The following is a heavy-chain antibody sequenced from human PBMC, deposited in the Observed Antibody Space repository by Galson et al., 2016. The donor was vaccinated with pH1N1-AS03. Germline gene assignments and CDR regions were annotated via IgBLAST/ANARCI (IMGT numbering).Heavy chain of an antibody. Sequence: SLRLSCAASGFTFSSHSMHWARQAPDKGLEWVAGISYHGNNKFYAHSVKGRFTISRDSLQNTLDLQMNSLGAEDSAVYFCARETIRAGEFDLWGRGTVVTVSS. CDR3: ARETIRAGEFDL. CDR2: ISYHGNNK. CDR1: GFTFSSHS. J-gene: IGHJ3*01. V-gene: IGHV3-30-3*01. D-gene: IGHD1-26*01.